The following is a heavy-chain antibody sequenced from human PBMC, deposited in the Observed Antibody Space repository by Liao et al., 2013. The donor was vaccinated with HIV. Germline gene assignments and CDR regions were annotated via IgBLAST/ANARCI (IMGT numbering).Heavy chain of an antibody. CDR2: SIIVGTT. Sequence: QLQLQESGPGLVKPSETLSLTCTVSGDSVSSSNYYWGWIRQPPGKGRGVDWEVSIIVGTTYYNPSLKSRVTISVDTSKNQFSLKLSSVTAADTAFYYCARDSASTYCSSTSCPYFDCWGQGTLVTVSS. D-gene: IGHD2-2*01. CDR1: GDSVSSSNYY. V-gene: IGHV4-39*07. CDR3: ARDSASTYCSSTSCPYFDC. J-gene: IGHJ4*02.